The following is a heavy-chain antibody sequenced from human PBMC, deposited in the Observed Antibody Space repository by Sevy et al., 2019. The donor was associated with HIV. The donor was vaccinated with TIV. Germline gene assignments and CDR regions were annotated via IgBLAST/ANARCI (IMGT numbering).Heavy chain of an antibody. V-gene: IGHV1-46*01. CDR3: VRADPAQHFDS. J-gene: IGHJ4*02. CDR1: GDTLTNNY. CDR2: IDPSGGNT. Sequence: ASVKVSCKAPGDTLTNNYMHWVRQAPGQGLEWMGIIDPSGGNTSYAQKFQGGVTMTRDTSTSTLYMDLGSLRSEDTAVYYCVRADPAQHFDSWGQGTLVTVSS.